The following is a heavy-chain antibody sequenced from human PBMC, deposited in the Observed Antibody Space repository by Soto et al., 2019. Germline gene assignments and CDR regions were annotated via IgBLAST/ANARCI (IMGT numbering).Heavy chain of an antibody. CDR1: GFTFSSYA. V-gene: IGHV3-23*01. J-gene: IGHJ1*01. Sequence: GGSLRLSCAASGFTFSSYAMSWVRQAPGKGLEWVSAISGSGGSTYYADSVKGRFTISRDNSKNTLYLQMNSLSAEDTAVYYCAKSHSSSWYAEYFQHWGQGTLVTVSS. CDR3: AKSHSSSWYAEYFQH. D-gene: IGHD6-13*01. CDR2: ISGSGGST.